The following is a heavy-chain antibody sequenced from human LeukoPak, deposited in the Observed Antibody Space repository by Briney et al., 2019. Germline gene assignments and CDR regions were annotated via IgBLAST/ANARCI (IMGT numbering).Heavy chain of an antibody. CDR2: IKQDGSEK. J-gene: IGHJ4*02. CDR1: GFTYSNYW. CDR3: VRDRRYSSSWYPC. D-gene: IGHD6-13*01. Sequence: VGSLRLSCAASGFTYSNYWMSWVRQAPGKGLEWVASIKQDGSEKYYVDSVKGRFTISRDNAKNSLYLQMNSLRAEDTAGYYCVRDRRYSSSWYPCWGQGTLVTVSS. V-gene: IGHV3-7*01.